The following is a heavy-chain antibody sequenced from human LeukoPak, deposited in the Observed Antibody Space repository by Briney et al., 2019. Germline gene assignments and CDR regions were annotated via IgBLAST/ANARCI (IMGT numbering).Heavy chain of an antibody. CDR3: ANAPQGGY. J-gene: IGHJ4*02. CDR2: VYYSGST. D-gene: IGHD2-8*01. Sequence: SETLSLTCTVSGGSISSYYWSWIRQPPGKGLEWIGYVYYSGSTNYNPSLKSRVTISVGTSKNQFSLKLSSVTAADTAVYYCANAPQGGYWGQGTLVTVSS. CDR1: GGSISSYY. V-gene: IGHV4-59*01.